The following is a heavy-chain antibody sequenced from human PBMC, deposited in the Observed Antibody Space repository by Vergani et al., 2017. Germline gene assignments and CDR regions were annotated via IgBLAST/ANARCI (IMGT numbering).Heavy chain of an antibody. CDR3: ARVQGGWYGYFQH. CDR1: GFTFDDYA. V-gene: IGHV3-9*01. J-gene: IGHJ1*01. Sequence: EVQLVESGGGLVQPGRSLRLSCAASGFTFDDYAMHWVRQAPGKGVEWVSGISWNSGSIGYAASGKGRFTISRDNAKNSLYLQRNSLRDEDTSVYYCARVQGGWYGYFQHWGQGTLVTVSS. CDR2: ISWNSGSI. D-gene: IGHD6-19*01.